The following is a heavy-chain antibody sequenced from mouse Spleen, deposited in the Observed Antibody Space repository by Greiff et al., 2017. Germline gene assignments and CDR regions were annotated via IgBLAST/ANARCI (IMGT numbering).Heavy chain of an antibody. Sequence: QVQLQQSGPQLVRPGASVKISCKASGYSFTSYWMHWVKQRPGQGLEWIGMIDPSDSETRLNQKFKDKATLTVDKSSSTAYMQLSSPTSEDSAVYYCARGTTGGSYFDYWGQGTTLTVSS. D-gene: IGHD1-1*01. V-gene: IGHV1S126*01. J-gene: IGHJ2*01. CDR3: ARGTTGGSYFDY. CDR1: GYSFTSYW. CDR2: IDPSDSET.